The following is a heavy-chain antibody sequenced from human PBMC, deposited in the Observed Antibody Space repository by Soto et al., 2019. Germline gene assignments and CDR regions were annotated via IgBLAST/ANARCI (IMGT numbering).Heavy chain of an antibody. CDR3: AKFAESSGYFDY. J-gene: IGHJ4*02. CDR2: IIPFLGTV. D-gene: IGHD3-22*01. CDR1: GGTFSRSA. V-gene: IGHV1-69*01. Sequence: QVQLEQSGAEVRKPGSTVKVSCKASGGTFSRSAISWVRQAPGQGLEWMGGIIPFLGTVNYAQKFQDRVTITADESTGTAYMDLSSLISEDTAVYYCAKFAESSGYFDYWGQGTLVTVSS.